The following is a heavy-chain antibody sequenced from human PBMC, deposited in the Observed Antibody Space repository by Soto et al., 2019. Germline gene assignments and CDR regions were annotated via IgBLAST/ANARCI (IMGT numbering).Heavy chain of an antibody. CDR2: IYYSGST. CDR3: AKLSGGTWYYMDV. D-gene: IGHD2-15*01. V-gene: IGHV4-31*03. CDR1: GGSISSGGYY. J-gene: IGHJ6*03. Sequence: SETLSLTCTVSGGSISSGGYYWSWIRHHPGKGLEWIGYIYYSGSTYYNPSLKSRITISVDTSKNQFSLKLSSVTAADTAVYYCAKLSGGTWYYMDVWGKGTTVTVSS.